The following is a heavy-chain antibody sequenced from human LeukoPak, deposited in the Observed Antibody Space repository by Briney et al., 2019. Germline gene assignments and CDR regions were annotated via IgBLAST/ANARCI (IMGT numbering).Heavy chain of an antibody. CDR3: ARGLGCSGGCCYPEFDYYYMDV. Sequence: QPGRSLRLSCAASGFTFSSYGMHWVRQAPGKGLEWVAVIWSGGSNKYYADSVKGRFTISRDNSKNTLYLQMNSLRAEDTAVYYCARGLGCSGGCCYPEFDYYYMDVWGKGTTVTVSS. CDR2: IWSGGSNK. D-gene: IGHD2-15*01. V-gene: IGHV3-33*01. CDR1: GFTFSSYG. J-gene: IGHJ6*03.